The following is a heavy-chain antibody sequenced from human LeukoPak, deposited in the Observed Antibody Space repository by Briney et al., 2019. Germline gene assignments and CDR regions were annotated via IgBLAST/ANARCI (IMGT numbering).Heavy chain of an antibody. CDR1: GYTFTGYY. Sequence: ASVKVSCKASGYTFTGYYMHWVRQAPGQGLEWMGRINPNSGGTNYTQKFQGRVTMTRNTSISTAYMELSSLRSEDTAVYYCARVHYGDSRFDPWGQGTLVTVSS. CDR2: INPNSGGT. CDR3: ARVHYGDSRFDP. J-gene: IGHJ5*02. D-gene: IGHD4-17*01. V-gene: IGHV1-2*06.